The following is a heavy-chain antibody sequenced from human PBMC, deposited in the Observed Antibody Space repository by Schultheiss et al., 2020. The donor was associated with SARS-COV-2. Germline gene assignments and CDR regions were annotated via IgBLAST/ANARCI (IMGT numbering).Heavy chain of an antibody. CDR3: ARTGFYGGNGDY. D-gene: IGHD4-23*01. CDR1: GGSFSGYY. J-gene: IGHJ4*02. Sequence: SETLSLTCGVNGGSFSGYYWGWIRQTPGKGLEWIGEVSQAGSTKYNPSLKSRVTISVDTSKNQLSLKLSSVTAADTAVYYCARTGFYGGNGDYWGQGTLVTVSS. V-gene: IGHV4-34*01. CDR2: VSQAGST.